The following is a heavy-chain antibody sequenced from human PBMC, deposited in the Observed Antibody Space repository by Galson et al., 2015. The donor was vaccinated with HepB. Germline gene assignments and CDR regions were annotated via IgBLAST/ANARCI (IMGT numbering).Heavy chain of an antibody. Sequence: LRLSCAASGFTFTTYGMHWVRQAPGKGLEWVAVIWSDGSNEYYADSVKGRFTISRDISKNTLFLQMNSLRADDTAIYYCAKEGGHLRYYFDYWGQGTLVTVSP. CDR3: AKEGGHLRYYFDY. CDR2: IWSDGSNE. D-gene: IGHD5-12*01. V-gene: IGHV3-33*06. CDR1: GFTFTTYG. J-gene: IGHJ4*02.